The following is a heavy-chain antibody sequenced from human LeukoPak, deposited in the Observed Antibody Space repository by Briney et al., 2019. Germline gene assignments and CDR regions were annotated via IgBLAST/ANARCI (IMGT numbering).Heavy chain of an antibody. J-gene: IGHJ4*02. CDR3: ARGNIAGGTGGRRYYFDY. CDR1: GGSFSGYY. V-gene: IGHV4-34*01. Sequence: SETLSLTCAVYGGSFSGYYWSWIRQPPGKGLEWIGEINHSGSTNYNPSLKSRATISVDTSKNQFSLKLSSVTAADTAVYYCARGNIAGGTGGRRYYFDYWGQGTLVTVSS. CDR2: INHSGST. D-gene: IGHD6-25*01.